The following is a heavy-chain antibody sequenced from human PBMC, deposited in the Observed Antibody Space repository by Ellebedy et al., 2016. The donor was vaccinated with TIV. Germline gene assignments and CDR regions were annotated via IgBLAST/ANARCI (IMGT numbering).Heavy chain of an antibody. V-gene: IGHV1-3*01. CDR3: AREGMITDFVVVPVTMRPDYYGMDV. CDR1: GYTFTSYA. D-gene: IGHD2-2*01. CDR2: INAGNGNT. J-gene: IGHJ6*02. Sequence: AASVKVSCKASGYTFTSYAMHWVRQAPGQRLEWMGWINAGNGNTKYSQKFQGRVTITRDTYASTAYMELSSLRSEDTAVYYCAREGMITDFVVVPVTMRPDYYGMDVWGQGTTVTVSS.